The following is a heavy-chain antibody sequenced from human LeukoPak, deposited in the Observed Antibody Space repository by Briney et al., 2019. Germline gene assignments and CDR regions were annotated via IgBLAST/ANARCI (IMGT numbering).Heavy chain of an antibody. Sequence: SETLSLTCTVSGYSISSGYYWGWIRQPPGKGLEWIGSIYHSGSTYYNPSLKSRVTISVDTSKNQFSLKLSSVTAADTAVYYCAGFPGIAVAGLDYWGQGTLVTVSS. CDR2: IYHSGST. V-gene: IGHV4-38-2*02. D-gene: IGHD6-19*01. CDR3: AGFPGIAVAGLDY. J-gene: IGHJ4*02. CDR1: GYSISSGYY.